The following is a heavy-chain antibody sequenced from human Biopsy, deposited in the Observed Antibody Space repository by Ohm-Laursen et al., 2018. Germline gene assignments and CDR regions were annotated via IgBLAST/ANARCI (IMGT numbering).Heavy chain of an antibody. J-gene: IGHJ3*01. CDR2: IYPGGST. CDR3: ASVVLGPTNDAFDL. V-gene: IGHV4-4*07. Sequence: SDTLSLTCNVSGGAINNYYWSWIRQPAGKGLEWIGRIYPGGSTNYNPSLKSRVTMSVDTSKKQLSLRLRSVTAGDTAMYYCASVVLGPTNDAFDLWGQGTMVVVSS. CDR1: GGAINNYY. D-gene: IGHD2-15*01.